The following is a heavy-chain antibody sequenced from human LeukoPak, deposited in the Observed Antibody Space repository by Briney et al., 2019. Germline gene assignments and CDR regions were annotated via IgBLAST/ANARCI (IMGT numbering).Heavy chain of an antibody. Sequence: PGGSLGLSCAASGFTFSTHWMHWVRQVPGRGPVWVSRADGGGSSTSYADSVKGRFSISRDNAKSTLYLQMNGLRAEDTAVYYCARGPGSSGGAYVGDYWGHGTLVTVSS. J-gene: IGHJ4*01. V-gene: IGHV3-74*01. CDR1: GFTFSTHW. CDR3: ARGPGSSGGAYVGDY. CDR2: ADGGGSST. D-gene: IGHD3-22*01.